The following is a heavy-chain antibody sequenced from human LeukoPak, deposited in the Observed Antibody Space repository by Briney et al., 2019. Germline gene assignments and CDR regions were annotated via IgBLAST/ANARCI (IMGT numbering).Heavy chain of an antibody. CDR2: IFHTGIA. V-gene: IGHV4-4*02. Sequence: PSGTLSLTCAVSGGSITNNHYWTWVRQAPGKGLEWIADIFHTGIANHNPSLKSRVTISMDRSKNKFSLTLISVTAADTAVYYCAGGGEAWELLGYWGQGTLVTVSS. CDR3: AGGGEAWELLGY. J-gene: IGHJ4*02. CDR1: GGSITNNHY. D-gene: IGHD3-16*01.